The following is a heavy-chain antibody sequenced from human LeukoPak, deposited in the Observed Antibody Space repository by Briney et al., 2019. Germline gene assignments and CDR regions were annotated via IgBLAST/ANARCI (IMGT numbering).Heavy chain of an antibody. V-gene: IGHV3-21*01. D-gene: IGHD3-22*01. Sequence: GGSLRLSCAASGFSFSSYTMNWVRQAPGKGLEWVSSISSTSLIYYADSVRGRFTISRDNAKNSLYLQMNSLRDEDTAVYYCARDVGYYSYWGQGTLVTVSS. CDR1: GFSFSSYT. CDR2: ISSTSLI. CDR3: ARDVGYYSY. J-gene: IGHJ4*02.